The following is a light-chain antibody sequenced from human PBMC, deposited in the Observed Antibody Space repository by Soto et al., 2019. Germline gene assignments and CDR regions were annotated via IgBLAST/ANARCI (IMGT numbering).Light chain of an antibody. CDR1: KDINIT. V-gene: IGKV3-15*01. CDR2: SAS. J-gene: IGKJ5*01. Sequence: EIVMLQSPATLSASPGERATISCKASKDINITFARCQQKAGQAPRLLMYSASTRAAGIPARFSGTGSETDFTLTIDSRQSEDFAVYYCQQYDNLPPYTFGQGTRLEIK. CDR3: QQYDNLPPYT.